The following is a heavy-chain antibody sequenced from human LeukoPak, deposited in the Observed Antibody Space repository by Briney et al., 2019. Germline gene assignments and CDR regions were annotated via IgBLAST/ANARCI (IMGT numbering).Heavy chain of an antibody. Sequence: GGSLRLSCVASGFTFSSYEMNWVRQVPGKALEWVSYIDFGGRIINYADHVKGRFTISRDNAKNSVYLQMNSLRAEDTAVYYCARGIGLERRYFQFDYWDQGILVTVSS. CDR1: GFTFSSYE. D-gene: IGHD1-1*01. CDR3: ARGIGLERRYFQFDY. V-gene: IGHV3-48*03. CDR2: IDFGGRII. J-gene: IGHJ4*02.